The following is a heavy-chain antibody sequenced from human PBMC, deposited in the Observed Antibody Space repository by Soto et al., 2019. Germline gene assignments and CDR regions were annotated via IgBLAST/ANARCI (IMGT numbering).Heavy chain of an antibody. V-gene: IGHV3-33*01. CDR2: IWYDGSNK. Sequence: PGGSLRLSCAASGFTFSSYVMHWVRQAPGKGLEWVAVIWYDGSNKYYADSVKGRFTISRDNSKNTLYLQMNSLRAEDTAVYYCARDGNGDYGASWGQGTLVTVSS. J-gene: IGHJ4*02. D-gene: IGHD4-17*01. CDR3: ARDGNGDYGAS. CDR1: GFTFSSYV.